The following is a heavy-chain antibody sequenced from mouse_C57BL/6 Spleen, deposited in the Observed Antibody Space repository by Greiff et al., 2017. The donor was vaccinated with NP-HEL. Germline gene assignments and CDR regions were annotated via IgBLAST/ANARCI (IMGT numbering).Heavy chain of an antibody. CDR2: IDPETGGT. D-gene: IGHD2-5*01. Sequence: QVQLKQSGAELVRPGASVTLSCKASGYTFTDYEMHWVKQTPVHGLEWIGAIDPETGGTAYNQKFKGKAILTADKSSSTAYMELRSLTSEDSAVYYCTRTPYYSNYGWFAYWGQGTLVTVSA. CDR3: TRTPYYSNYGWFAY. V-gene: IGHV1-15*01. J-gene: IGHJ3*01. CDR1: GYTFTDYE.